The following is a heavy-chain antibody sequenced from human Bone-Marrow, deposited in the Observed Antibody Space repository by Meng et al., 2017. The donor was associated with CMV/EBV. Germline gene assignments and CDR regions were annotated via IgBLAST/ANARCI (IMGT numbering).Heavy chain of an antibody. Sequence: GESLKISCAASGFTFSNAWMSWVRQAPGKGLEWVGRIKSKTDGGTTDYAAPVKGRFTISRDDSKNTLYLQMNSLKTEDTAVYYCTTEEITPYYFDYWGQGPLVTVSS. CDR2: IKSKTDGGTT. CDR1: GFTFSNAW. V-gene: IGHV3-15*01. J-gene: IGHJ4*02. D-gene: IGHD5-24*01. CDR3: TTEEITPYYFDY.